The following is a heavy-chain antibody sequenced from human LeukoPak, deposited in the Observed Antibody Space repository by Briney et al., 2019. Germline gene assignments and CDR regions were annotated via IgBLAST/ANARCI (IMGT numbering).Heavy chain of an antibody. Sequence: ASVKVSCKASGYTFTSYDINWVRQATGQGLEWMGWMNPNSGNTGYAQKFQGRVAITRNTSISTAYMELSSLRSEDTAVYYCARATPTVTIIDYWGQGTLVTVSS. J-gene: IGHJ4*02. CDR2: MNPNSGNT. V-gene: IGHV1-8*03. CDR1: GYTFTSYD. CDR3: ARATPTVTIIDY. D-gene: IGHD4-11*01.